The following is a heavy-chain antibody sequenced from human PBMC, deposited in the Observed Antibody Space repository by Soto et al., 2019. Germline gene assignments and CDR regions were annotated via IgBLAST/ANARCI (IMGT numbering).Heavy chain of an antibody. D-gene: IGHD3-22*01. CDR2: INPSGGST. Sequence: ASVKVSCKASGYTFTSYYIHWVRQAPRQGLEWMAIINPSGGSTNYAQKFQGRVTVTRDTSTSTVNMELNSLKTEDTAVYYCTTDRTPYYYDSSGYYYFDFWGQGTLVTVSS. J-gene: IGHJ4*02. CDR3: TTDRTPYYYDSSGYYYFDF. V-gene: IGHV1-46*01. CDR1: GYTFTSYY.